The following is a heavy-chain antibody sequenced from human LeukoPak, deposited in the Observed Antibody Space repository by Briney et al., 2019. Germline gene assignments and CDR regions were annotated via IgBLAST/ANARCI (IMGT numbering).Heavy chain of an antibody. CDR3: AKDLSSGWTNWFDP. CDR1: GFTFSSYG. Sequence: GGSLRLSCAASGFTFSSYGMHWVRQAPGKGLEWVAVISYDGSNKYYADSVKGRFTISRDNSKNTLYRQMNSLRAEDTAVYYCAKDLSSGWTNWFDPWGQGTLVTVSS. J-gene: IGHJ5*02. CDR2: ISYDGSNK. V-gene: IGHV3-30*18. D-gene: IGHD6-19*01.